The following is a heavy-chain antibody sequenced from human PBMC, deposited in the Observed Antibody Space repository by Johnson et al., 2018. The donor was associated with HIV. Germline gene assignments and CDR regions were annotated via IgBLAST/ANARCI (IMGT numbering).Heavy chain of an antibody. CDR2: IWYDGSNK. CDR3: GRDSDFSTTSCDGGDAFDM. D-gene: IGHD2-2*01. Sequence: LVESGGGVVQPGRSLRLSCAASGFTFNSYGMHWVRQAPGKGLEWVAVIWYDGSNKYYADSVKGRFTISRDNAKNSLYLQMNSMIAEDTAVYYCGRDSDFSTTSCDGGDAFDMWGQGTMVTVSS. J-gene: IGHJ3*02. V-gene: IGHV3-33*01. CDR1: GFTFNSYG.